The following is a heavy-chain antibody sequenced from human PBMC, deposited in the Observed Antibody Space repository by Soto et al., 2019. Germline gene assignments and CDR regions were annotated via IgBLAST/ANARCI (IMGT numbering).Heavy chain of an antibody. CDR1: GGSISRGGDS. CDR3: ARVPDY. J-gene: IGHJ4*02. CDR2: IYHSGST. Sequence: SETLSLTCAVSGGSISRGGDSWSWIRQPPGKGLEWIGYIYHSGSTYYNPSLKSRVTISVDRSKNQFSLKLSSVTAADTAVYYCARVPDYWGQGTLVTVSS. V-gene: IGHV4-30-2*01.